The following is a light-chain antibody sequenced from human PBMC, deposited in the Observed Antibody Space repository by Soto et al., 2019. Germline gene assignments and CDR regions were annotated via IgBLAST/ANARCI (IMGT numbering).Light chain of an antibody. CDR3: DQYYGAWK. V-gene: IGKV1-5*03. Sequence: DFQMTQSPSTLSASVGDRVTITCRASQTINNWLAWYQQQSGKAPKLLIYKASSLESGVPSRFSGSGSGTESTLTISTLQPDDSEAYYGDQYYGAWKFGQGTKV. CDR1: QTINNW. CDR2: KAS. J-gene: IGKJ1*01.